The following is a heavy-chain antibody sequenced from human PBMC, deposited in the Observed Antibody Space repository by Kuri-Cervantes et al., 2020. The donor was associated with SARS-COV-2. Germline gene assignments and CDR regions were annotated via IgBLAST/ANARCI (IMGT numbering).Heavy chain of an antibody. J-gene: IGHJ6*03. V-gene: IGHV4-39*01. CDR3: ARRGNDFWSGYYSLDYYYMDV. D-gene: IGHD3-3*01. Sequence: GSLRLSCTVSGGSISSYYWSWIRQPPGKGLEWIGSIYYSGSTYYNPSLKSRVTISVDTSKNQFSLKLSSVTAADTAVYYCARRGNDFWSGYYSLDYYYMDVWGKGTTVTVSS. CDR1: GGSISSYY. CDR2: IYYSGST.